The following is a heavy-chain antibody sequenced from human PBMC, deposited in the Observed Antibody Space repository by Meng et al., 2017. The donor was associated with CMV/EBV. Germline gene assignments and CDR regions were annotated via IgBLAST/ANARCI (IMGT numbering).Heavy chain of an antibody. CDR3: ARDLLGYCSSTSCPPY. V-gene: IGHV3-21*01. D-gene: IGHD2-2*01. CDR1: GFTFSSYS. J-gene: IGHJ4*02. CDR2: ISSSSSYI. Sequence: GGSLRLSCAASGFTFSSYSMNWVRQAPGKGLEWVSSISSSSSYIYYADSVKGRFTISRDNAKNSLYLQMNSLRAKDTAVYYCARDLLGYCSSTSCPPYWGQGTLVTVSS.